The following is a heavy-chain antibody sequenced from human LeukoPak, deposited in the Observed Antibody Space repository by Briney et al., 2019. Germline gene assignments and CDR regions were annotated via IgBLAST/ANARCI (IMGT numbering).Heavy chain of an antibody. CDR2: MHHSGST. CDR3: ARDRSYYTFDY. D-gene: IGHD3-10*01. V-gene: IGHV4-38-2*02. CDR1: GYSISTDYH. J-gene: IGHJ4*02. Sequence: SETLSLTCAVSGYSISTDYHWGWVRQPPGKGLEWIGAMHHSGSTYYNPSLKSRVTISVDTSKNQVSLKLNSVTAADTAVYYCARDRSYYTFDYWGQGTLVIVSA.